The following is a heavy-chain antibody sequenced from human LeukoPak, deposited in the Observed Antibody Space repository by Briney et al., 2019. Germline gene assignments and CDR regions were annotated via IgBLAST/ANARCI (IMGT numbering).Heavy chain of an antibody. J-gene: IGHJ6*03. CDR3: ARVPRVMVYANYYYYYYMDV. CDR2: IFYSGST. V-gene: IGHV4-39*07. D-gene: IGHD2-8*01. CDR1: SGSISTSNYY. Sequence: KPSETLSLTCTVSSGSISTSNYYWGWVRQPPGKALEWIGNIFYSGSTYYSPSLKSRVTISLDTSRNQFSLKLSSVTAADTAVYYCARVPRVMVYANYYYYYYMDVWGKGTTVTVSS.